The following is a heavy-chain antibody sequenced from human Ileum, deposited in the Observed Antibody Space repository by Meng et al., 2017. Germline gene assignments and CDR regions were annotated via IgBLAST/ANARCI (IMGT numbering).Heavy chain of an antibody. D-gene: IGHD3-22*01. V-gene: IGHV4-4*02. Sequence: QGRLKGSGPRLVKPSGTLSLTCAVSGTWWSWVRQPPGKGLEWIGEIFQSGRTNYNPSLKSRVTISIDKSKSQISLQLSAVTAADTAVYSCATSNDRDVYYLGYWGQGTLVTVSS. CDR3: ATSNDRDVYYLGY. CDR1: GTW. J-gene: IGHJ4*02. CDR2: IFQSGRT.